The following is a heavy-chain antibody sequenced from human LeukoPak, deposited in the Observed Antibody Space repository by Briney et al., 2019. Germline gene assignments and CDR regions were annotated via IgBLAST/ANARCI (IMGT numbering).Heavy chain of an antibody. V-gene: IGHV4-39*01. D-gene: IGHD2/OR15-2a*01. Sequence: PSETLSLTCTVSGGSITTSSYYWGRIRQPPGKGLEWIGIIYYSGSTYYNPSLKGRVTISVDTSKNQFSLKLSSVTAADTAVYYCARAFRARYFDLWGRGTLVTVSS. J-gene: IGHJ2*01. CDR2: IYYSGST. CDR3: ARAFRARYFDL. CDR1: GGSITTSSYY.